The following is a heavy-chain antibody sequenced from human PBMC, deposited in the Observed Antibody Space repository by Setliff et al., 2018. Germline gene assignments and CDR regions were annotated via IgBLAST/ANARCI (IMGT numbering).Heavy chain of an antibody. Sequence: PSETLSLTCAVSGYSISSGYYWGWIRPPPGKGLEWIGRIYTSGSTNYNPSLKSRVTISVDTSKNQFSLKLSSVTAADTAVYYCARGGYSYGLGGFPLDYWGQGTLVTVSS. CDR1: GYSISSGYY. CDR2: IYTSGST. D-gene: IGHD5-18*01. CDR3: ARGGYSYGLGGFPLDY. J-gene: IGHJ4*02. V-gene: IGHV4-38-2*01.